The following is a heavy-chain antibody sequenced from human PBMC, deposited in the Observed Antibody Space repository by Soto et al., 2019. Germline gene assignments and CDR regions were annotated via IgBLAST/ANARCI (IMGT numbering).Heavy chain of an antibody. Sequence: QVTLKESGPVLVKPTETLTLTCTVPGFSLTIARMGGSWIRQPPGKPLGWLAHIFSNDEKSYSTSLKSRLTISKDTSKSQVVLTMTNMDPVDTATYYCARLYDSSGYRRFDYWGQGTLVTVSS. V-gene: IGHV2-26*01. CDR2: IFSNDEK. J-gene: IGHJ4*02. D-gene: IGHD3-22*01. CDR3: ARLYDSSGYRRFDY. CDR1: GFSLTIARMG.